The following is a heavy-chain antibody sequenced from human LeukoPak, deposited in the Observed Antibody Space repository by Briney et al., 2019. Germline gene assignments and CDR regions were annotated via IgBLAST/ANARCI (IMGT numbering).Heavy chain of an antibody. Sequence: ASVTVSFKGSGYTFTVYYMHWVRQAPGQGLEWMGWINTNSGGTNYAQKFQGRVTMTRDTSISTAYMELSRLRSDDTAVYYCARALPPYYYDSSGYYNFDYWGQGTLVTVSS. V-gene: IGHV1-2*02. J-gene: IGHJ4*02. CDR3: ARALPPYYYDSSGYYNFDY. CDR2: INTNSGGT. D-gene: IGHD3-22*01. CDR1: GYTFTVYY.